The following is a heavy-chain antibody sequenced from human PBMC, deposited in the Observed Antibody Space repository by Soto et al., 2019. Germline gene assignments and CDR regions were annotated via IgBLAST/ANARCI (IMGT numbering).Heavy chain of an antibody. V-gene: IGHV4-59*02. CDR1: GGSVSSFH. J-gene: IGHJ4*02. D-gene: IGHD1-26*01. Sequence: SETLSLTCTVSGGSVSSFHWSWIRQSPGKGLEWTGYVFYTGNTKYNPALKRRVTISVDTSKKQFSLKLSSVSAADTGLYYCARSYSGTFYGYDIWGQGILVTVSS. CDR3: ARSYSGTFYGYDI. CDR2: VFYTGNT.